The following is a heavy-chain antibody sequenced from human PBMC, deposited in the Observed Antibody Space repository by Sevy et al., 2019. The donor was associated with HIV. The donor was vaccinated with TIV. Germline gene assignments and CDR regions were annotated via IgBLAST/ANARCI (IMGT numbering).Heavy chain of an antibody. V-gene: IGHV3-23*01. D-gene: IGHD3-3*01. CDR3: AKWGGHGFWRSYSYFDY. Sequence: GGSLRLSCTASGFTFRTYAMSWVRQAPGKGLDWVSGKGLEWVSAISGSDRTYYADSVKGRFTISRDNSKNTVYLQMNSPRAEETAVYYCAKWGGHGFWRSYSYFDYWGQGALVTVSS. CDR1: GFTFRTYA. J-gene: IGHJ4*02. CDR2: ISGSDRT.